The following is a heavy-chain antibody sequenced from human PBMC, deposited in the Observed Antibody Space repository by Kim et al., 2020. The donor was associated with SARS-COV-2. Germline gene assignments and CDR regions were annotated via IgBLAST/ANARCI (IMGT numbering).Heavy chain of an antibody. CDR2: INTNTGNP. CDR1: GYTFTSYA. CDR3: ARVPTTGYYDSSGYYLVEYYYYYGMDV. V-gene: IGHV7-4-1*02. J-gene: IGHJ6*02. Sequence: ASVKVSCKASGYTFTSYAMNWVRQAPGQGLEWMGWINTNTGNPTYAQGFTGRFVFSLDTSVSTAYLQISTLKAEDTAVYYCARVPTTGYYDSSGYYLVEYYYYYGMDVWGQGTTVTVSS. D-gene: IGHD3-22*01.